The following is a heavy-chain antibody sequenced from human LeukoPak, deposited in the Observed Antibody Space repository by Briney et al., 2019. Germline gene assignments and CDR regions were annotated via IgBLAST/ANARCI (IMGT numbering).Heavy chain of an antibody. V-gene: IGHV4-39*07. CDR3: ARDLKYSSRGGFDY. D-gene: IGHD6-13*01. CDR1: GGSISSSSYY. J-gene: IGHJ4*02. CDR2: IYYSGST. Sequence: SETLSLTCTVSGGSISSSSYYWGWIRQPPGKGLEWIGSIYYSGSTYYNPSLKSRVTISVDTSKNQFSLKLSSVTAADTAVYYCARDLKYSSRGGFDYWGQGTLVTVSS.